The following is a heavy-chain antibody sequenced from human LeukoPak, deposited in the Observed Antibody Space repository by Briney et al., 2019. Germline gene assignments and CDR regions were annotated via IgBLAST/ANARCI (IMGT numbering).Heavy chain of an antibody. V-gene: IGHV3-30-3*02. CDR2: ISYDGSNK. D-gene: IGHD6-13*01. Sequence: PGGSLRLSCAASGFTFSSYAMHWVRQAPGKGLEWVAVISYDGSNKYYADSVKGRFTISRDNSKNTLYLQMNSLRAEDTAVYYCAKPGIAAAGTTVAYFDYWGQGTLVTVSS. J-gene: IGHJ4*02. CDR3: AKPGIAAAGTTVAYFDY. CDR1: GFTFSSYA.